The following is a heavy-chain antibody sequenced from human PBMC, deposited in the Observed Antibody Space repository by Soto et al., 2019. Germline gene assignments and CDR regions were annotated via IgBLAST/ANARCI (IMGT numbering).Heavy chain of an antibody. D-gene: IGHD3-9*01. CDR2: ISSSSSYI. V-gene: IGHV3-21*01. Sequence: GGSLRLSCAASGFTFSSYSMNWVRQAPGKGLEWVSSISSSSSYIYYADSVKGRFTISRDNAKNSLYLQMNSLRAEDTAVYYCARVRNDILTGYYLPTDYWGQGTLVTVSS. J-gene: IGHJ4*02. CDR3: ARVRNDILTGYYLPTDY. CDR1: GFTFSSYS.